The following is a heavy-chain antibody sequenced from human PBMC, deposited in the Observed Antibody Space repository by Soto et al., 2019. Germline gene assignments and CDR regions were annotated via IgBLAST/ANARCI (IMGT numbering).Heavy chain of an antibody. D-gene: IGHD6-13*01. CDR1: GFTFSRYW. CDR3: ARGLAACDIHDGFDI. CDR2: INRDGSST. Sequence: GGSLRLSCVASGFTFSRYWMHWVRQAPGKGLVWVSRINRDGSSTSYADSVKGRFTISRDNAKNTLYLQMNSLRAEDTAVYYCARGLAACDIHDGFDIRGQGTMGIGS. V-gene: IGHV3-74*01. J-gene: IGHJ3*02.